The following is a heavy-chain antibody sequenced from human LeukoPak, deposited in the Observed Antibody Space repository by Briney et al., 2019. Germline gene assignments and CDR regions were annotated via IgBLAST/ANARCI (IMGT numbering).Heavy chain of an antibody. CDR1: GYTFTSYG. CDR2: INPKSGST. CDR3: ARVGTVTELWAFDI. Sequence: ASVKVSCKASGYTFTSYGISWVRQAPGQGLEWMGWINPKSGSTSYAQKSQGRVTMTRDMSTSTVYMELSSLRSEDTAVYYCARVGTVTELWAFDIWGQGTMVTVSS. J-gene: IGHJ3*02. D-gene: IGHD4-11*01. V-gene: IGHV1-18*01.